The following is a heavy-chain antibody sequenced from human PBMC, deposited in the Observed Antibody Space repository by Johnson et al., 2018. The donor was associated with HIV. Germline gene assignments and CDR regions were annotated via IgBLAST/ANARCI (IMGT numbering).Heavy chain of an antibody. CDR2: IGTAGDT. J-gene: IGHJ3*02. V-gene: IGHV3-13*01. D-gene: IGHD5-18*01. CDR1: GFTFSSYD. CDR3: AKTHTYGGAFDI. Sequence: VQLVESGGGVVQPGGSLRLSCAASGFTFSSYDMHWVRQATGKGLEWVSAIGTAGDTYYPGSVKGRFTISRENAKNTLYLQMNSLRAEDTAVYFCAKTHTYGGAFDIWGQGTMVTVSS.